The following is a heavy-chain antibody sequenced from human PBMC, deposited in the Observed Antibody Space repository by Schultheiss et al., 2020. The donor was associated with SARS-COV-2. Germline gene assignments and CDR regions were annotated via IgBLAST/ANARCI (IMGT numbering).Heavy chain of an antibody. V-gene: IGHV3-30*10. CDR2: LAHDERNY. CDR1: GFTFSNYA. Sequence: GGSLRLSCAASGFTFSNYAMHWVRQAPGKGLEWVAVLAHDERNYYYTDSVKGRFTISRDNSRNMLYLQMNSLRAEDTAVYYCARLRAIFGVVTFDYWGQGTLVTVSS. J-gene: IGHJ4*02. D-gene: IGHD3-3*01. CDR3: ARLRAIFGVVTFDY.